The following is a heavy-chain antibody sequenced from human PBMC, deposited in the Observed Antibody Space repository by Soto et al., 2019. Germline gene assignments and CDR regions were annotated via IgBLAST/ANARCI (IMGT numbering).Heavy chain of an antibody. J-gene: IGHJ3*02. V-gene: IGHV1-18*04. Sequence: QVQLVQSGAEVKKPGASVKVSCKASGYTFTSYGISWVRQAPGQGLEWMGWISAYNGNTNYAQKLQGRVTMTTDTSTSTAYMELGSLRSDDTAVYYCAIPYYYDSSGYPEAFDIWGQGTMVTVSS. D-gene: IGHD3-22*01. CDR3: AIPYYYDSSGYPEAFDI. CDR2: ISAYNGNT. CDR1: GYTFTSYG.